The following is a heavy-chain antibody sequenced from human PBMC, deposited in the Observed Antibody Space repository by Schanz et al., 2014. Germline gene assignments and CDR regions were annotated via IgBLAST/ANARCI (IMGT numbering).Heavy chain of an antibody. CDR3: TTSLFDY. Sequence: QVQLQESGPGLVKPSETLSLTCTVSNGSISSYYWTWIRQPAGKGLEWIGRVYTSGYTNYNPSLKSRVPMSIDTSKNQFSLKLNSVTAADTAMYYCTTSLFDYWGQGTLVTVSS. D-gene: IGHD1-1*01. CDR2: VYTSGYT. CDR1: NGSISSYY. V-gene: IGHV4-4*07. J-gene: IGHJ4*02.